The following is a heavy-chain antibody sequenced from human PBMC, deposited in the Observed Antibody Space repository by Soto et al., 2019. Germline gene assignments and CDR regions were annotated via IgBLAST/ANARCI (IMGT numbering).Heavy chain of an antibody. Sequence: EVQLLESGGGLVQPGGSLRLSCAASGFTFSSYGMSWVRQAPGKGLEWVSGISGSGGSTYYADSVKGRFTISRDNPNNTLYLQMNILRAEDTAVYYCAKGVLYSSRRGYFDYWGQGTLVTVSS. J-gene: IGHJ4*02. CDR2: ISGSGGST. V-gene: IGHV3-23*01. CDR1: GFTFSSYG. D-gene: IGHD6-13*01. CDR3: AKGVLYSSRRGYFDY.